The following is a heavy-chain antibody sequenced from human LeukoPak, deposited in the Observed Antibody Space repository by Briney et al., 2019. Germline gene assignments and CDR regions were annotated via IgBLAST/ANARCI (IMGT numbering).Heavy chain of an antibody. Sequence: GGSLRLSCAASGFTFSSYGMHWVRQAPGKGLEWVANIKQDGSEKYYVDSVKGRFTISRDNAKNSLYLQMNSLRAEDTAVYYCAREEDSLWGQGTLVTVSS. CDR2: IKQDGSEK. CDR1: GFTFSSYG. CDR3: AREEDSL. V-gene: IGHV3-7*03. J-gene: IGHJ4*02. D-gene: IGHD2-15*01.